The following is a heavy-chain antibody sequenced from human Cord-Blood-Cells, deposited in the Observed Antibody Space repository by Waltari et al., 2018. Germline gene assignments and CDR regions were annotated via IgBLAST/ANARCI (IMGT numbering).Heavy chain of an antibody. V-gene: IGHV3-33*01. CDR2: IWYDGSNK. CDR1: GFTFSSSG. D-gene: IGHD3-10*01. CDR3: ARRMRSGNLFDY. Sequence: QVQLVESGGGVVQPGRSLSLSCAASGFTFSSSGMHWVRQAPGKGLEWVAVIWYDGSNKYYADSVKGRFTISRDNSKNTLYLQMNSLRAEDTAVYYCARRMRSGNLFDYWGQGTLVTVSS. J-gene: IGHJ4*02.